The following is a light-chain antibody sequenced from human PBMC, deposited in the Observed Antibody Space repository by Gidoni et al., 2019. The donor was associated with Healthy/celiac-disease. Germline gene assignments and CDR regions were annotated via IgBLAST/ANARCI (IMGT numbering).Light chain of an antibody. CDR2: DAS. J-gene: IGKJ2*01. Sequence: EIVLTQSPATLSLSPGERATLSVRASQSVSSYFAWYQQKPGQAPRLLIYDASNRATGIPAQFSGSWSVTDFTLTISSLEPEAFAVYYCQQRSNWPPYTFGQGTKLEIK. CDR1: QSVSSY. CDR3: QQRSNWPPYT. V-gene: IGKV3-11*01.